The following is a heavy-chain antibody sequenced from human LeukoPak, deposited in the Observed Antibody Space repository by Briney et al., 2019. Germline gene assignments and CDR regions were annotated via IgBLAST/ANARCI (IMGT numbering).Heavy chain of an antibody. V-gene: IGHV4-39*01. CDR3: VRGPPDLHGFDP. Sequence: SETLSLTCTVSGGSISSSSYYWGWIRQPPGKGLEWIGSIYYSGSTYYNPSLKSRVTISVDTSKNQFSLKLRSVTAADTAVYYCVRGPPDLHGFDPWGQGTLVTISS. CDR2: IYYSGST. CDR1: GGSISSSSYY. J-gene: IGHJ5*02.